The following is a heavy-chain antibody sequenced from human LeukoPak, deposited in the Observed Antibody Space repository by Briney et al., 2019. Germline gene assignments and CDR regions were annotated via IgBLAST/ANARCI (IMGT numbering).Heavy chain of an antibody. J-gene: IGHJ3*02. CDR2: IYTSGST. CDR1: GGSISSGSYY. D-gene: IGHD6-13*01. V-gene: IGHV4-61*02. CDR3: ARVGGSWPSVGAFDI. Sequence: SQTLSLTCTVSGGSISSGSYYWSWIRQPAGKGLEWIGRIYTSGSTNYNPSLKSRVTISVDTSKNQFSLKLSSVTAADTAVYYCARVGGSWPSVGAFDIWGQGTMVTVSS.